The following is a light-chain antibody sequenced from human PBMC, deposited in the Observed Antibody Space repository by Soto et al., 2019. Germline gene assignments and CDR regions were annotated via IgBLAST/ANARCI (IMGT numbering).Light chain of an antibody. CDR1: QAISRD. J-gene: IGKJ1*01. Sequence: IQLTQSPSSLSASVGDRVTITCRASQAISRDLGWYQQKPGRAPKLLIYGASILHSGVPSRFSGSGSGTDFTLTISSLQPEDFATYSCLQDYSYPRTFGQGTKVEVK. CDR3: LQDYSYPRT. CDR2: GAS. V-gene: IGKV1-6*01.